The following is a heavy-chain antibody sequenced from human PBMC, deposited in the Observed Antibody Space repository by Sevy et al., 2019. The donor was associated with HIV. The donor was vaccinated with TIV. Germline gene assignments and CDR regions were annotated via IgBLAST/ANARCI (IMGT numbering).Heavy chain of an antibody. CDR2: LYSAGST. CDR3: ARVTVWGSDY. CDR1: GFTVGSNY. D-gene: IGHD3-16*01. V-gene: IGHV3-53*01. Sequence: GGSLRLSCAASGFTVGSNYMSWVRQAPGKGLEWVSVLYSAGSTYYADSVKGRFTISRDNSKNTLYLQMNSLRAEDTAVYYCARVTVWGSDYWGQGTLVTVSS. J-gene: IGHJ4*02.